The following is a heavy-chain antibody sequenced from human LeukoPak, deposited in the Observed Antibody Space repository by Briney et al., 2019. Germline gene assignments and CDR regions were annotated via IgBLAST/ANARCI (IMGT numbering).Heavy chain of an antibody. CDR3: ARVRAGLFRTTYYFDY. Sequence: ASVKVSCKASGYTFTGYYMHWVRQAPGQGLKWMGWINPNSGGTNYAQKFQGRVTMTRDTSISTAYMELSRLRSDDTAVYYCARVRAGLFRTTYYFDYWGQGTLVTVSS. J-gene: IGHJ4*02. CDR2: INPNSGGT. D-gene: IGHD2/OR15-2a*01. V-gene: IGHV1-2*02. CDR1: GYTFTGYY.